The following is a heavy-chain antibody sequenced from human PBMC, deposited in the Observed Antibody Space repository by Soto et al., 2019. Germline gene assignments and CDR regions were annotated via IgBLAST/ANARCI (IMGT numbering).Heavy chain of an antibody. Sequence: SVKVSCKASGGTFSSYAISWVRQAPGQGLEWMGGIIPIFGTANYAQKFQGRVTITADESTSTAYMELSSLRSEDTAVYYCARTGAVTTSWNYYYYGMDVWGQGPRSPSP. CDR3: ARTGAVTTSWNYYYYGMDV. D-gene: IGHD4-17*01. CDR2: IIPIFGTA. J-gene: IGHJ6*02. CDR1: GGTFSSYA. V-gene: IGHV1-69*13.